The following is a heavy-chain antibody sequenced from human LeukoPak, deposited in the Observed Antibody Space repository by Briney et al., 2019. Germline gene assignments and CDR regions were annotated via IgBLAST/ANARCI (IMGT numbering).Heavy chain of an antibody. CDR2: ISGRGGST. V-gene: IGHV3-23*01. J-gene: IGHJ6*03. D-gene: IGHD6-13*01. Sequence: PGGSLRLSCAASGFTFSSYAMSWVRQASGKGLEWVSAISGRGGSTYYADSVKGRFTISRDNSKNTLYQQMNSLRAEDTAVYYCAKASRRIAAAGTVRYYYYMDVWGKGTTVTVSS. CDR1: GFTFSSYA. CDR3: AKASRRIAAAGTVRYYYYMDV.